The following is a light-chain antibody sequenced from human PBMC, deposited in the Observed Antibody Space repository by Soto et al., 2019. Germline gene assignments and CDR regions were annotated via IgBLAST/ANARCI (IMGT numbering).Light chain of an antibody. Sequence: QSVLTQPASVSGSPGQSITISCTGTSSDVGDYGYVSWYQQHPGKAPKLMVYEVSYRPSGVSNRFSVSKSGNAASLTISGLHAEDEADYYCRSYTTSSTVVFGGGTKLTVL. CDR1: SSDVGDYGY. CDR3: RSYTTSSTVV. V-gene: IGLV2-14*01. J-gene: IGLJ2*01. CDR2: EVS.